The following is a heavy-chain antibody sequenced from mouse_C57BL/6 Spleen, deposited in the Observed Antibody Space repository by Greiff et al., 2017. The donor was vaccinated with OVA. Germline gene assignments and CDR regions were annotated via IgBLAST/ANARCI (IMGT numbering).Heavy chain of an antibody. CDR1: GYTFTDYN. CDR2: INPNNGGT. J-gene: IGHJ2*01. CDR3: ARTLTYYSNEYYFDY. D-gene: IGHD2-5*01. Sequence: EVQGVESGPELVKPGASVKIPCKASGYTFTDYNMDWVKQSHGKSLEWIGDINPNNGGTIYNQKFKGKATLTVDKSSSTAYMELRSLTSEDTAVYYCARTLTYYSNEYYFDYWGQGTTLTVSS. V-gene: IGHV1-18*01.